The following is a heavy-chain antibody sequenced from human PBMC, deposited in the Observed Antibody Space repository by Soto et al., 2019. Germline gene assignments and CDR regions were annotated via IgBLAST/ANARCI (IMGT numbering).Heavy chain of an antibody. Sequence: SETLSLTCTVSGGSISSYYWSWIRQPPGKGLEWIGYIYYSGSTNYNPSLKSRVTISVDTSKNQFSLKLSSVTAADTAVYYCARRAMEYSGYPEPPFPAWSYYYYMDVWGKGTTVTVSS. CDR3: ARRAMEYSGYPEPPFPAWSYYYYMDV. V-gene: IGHV4-59*08. D-gene: IGHD5-12*01. CDR2: IYYSGST. J-gene: IGHJ6*03. CDR1: GGSISSYY.